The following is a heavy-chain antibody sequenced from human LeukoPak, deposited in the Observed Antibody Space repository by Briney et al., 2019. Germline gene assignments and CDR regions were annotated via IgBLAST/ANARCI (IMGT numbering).Heavy chain of an antibody. CDR2: INPSGGST. V-gene: IGHV1-46*01. D-gene: IGHD2-21*02. Sequence: ASVKVSCKASGYTFTSYYMHWVRQAPGQGLEWMGIINPSGGSTSYAQKFQGRVTMTRDTSTSTVYMELSSLRSEDTAVYYCAKEFAMIVVVTATDGDGMDVWGQGTTVTVSS. CDR1: GYTFTSYY. J-gene: IGHJ6*02. CDR3: AKEFAMIVVVTATDGDGMDV.